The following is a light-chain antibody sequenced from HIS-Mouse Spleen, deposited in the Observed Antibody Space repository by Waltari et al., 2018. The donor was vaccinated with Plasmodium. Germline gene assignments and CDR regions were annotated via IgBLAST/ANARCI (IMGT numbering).Light chain of an antibody. Sequence: EIVMTQSPATLSVSPGERATLSCRASQSVSSNLAWYQQKPGQAPRPLIYGASTRATGNPSRFSGSGSGTEFTLTISSLQSEDFAVYYCQQYNNWSFTFGPGTKVDIK. J-gene: IGKJ3*01. CDR2: GAS. CDR3: QQYNNWSFT. V-gene: IGKV3-15*01. CDR1: QSVSSN.